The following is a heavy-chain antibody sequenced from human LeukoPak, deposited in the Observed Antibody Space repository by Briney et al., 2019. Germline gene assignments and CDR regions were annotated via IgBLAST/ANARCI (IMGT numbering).Heavy chain of an antibody. D-gene: IGHD2-15*01. Sequence: PGGSLRLSCAASGFTFSSYAMHWVRQAPGKGLEWVAVISYDGSNKYYADSVKGRFTISRDNSKNTLYLQMNSLRADDTAVYYCAKTQGYYDAWGQGALVTVSS. V-gene: IGHV3-30*07. CDR1: GFTFSSYA. CDR2: ISYDGSNK. CDR3: AKTQGYYDA. J-gene: IGHJ5*02.